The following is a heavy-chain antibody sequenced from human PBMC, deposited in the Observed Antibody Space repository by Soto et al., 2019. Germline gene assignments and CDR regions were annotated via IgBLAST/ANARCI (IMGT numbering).Heavy chain of an antibody. D-gene: IGHD3-16*01. J-gene: IGHJ4*02. Sequence: QLGGSLRLSCAASGFTFSSYAMSWVRQAPGKGLEWVSAISGSGGSTYYADSVKGRFTISRDNSKNTLYLQMNSLRAEDTAVYYCVKLGEWQQLNYWGQGTLVTVSS. V-gene: IGHV3-23*01. CDR1: GFTFSSYA. CDR3: VKLGEWQQLNY. CDR2: ISGSGGST.